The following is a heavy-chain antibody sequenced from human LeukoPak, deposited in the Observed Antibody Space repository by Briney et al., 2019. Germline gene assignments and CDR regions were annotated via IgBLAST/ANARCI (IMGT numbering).Heavy chain of an antibody. CDR3: TRHAFDSSGFSPTTDY. D-gene: IGHD3-22*01. CDR2: IRSKANSYAT. CDR1: GFTFSGSA. V-gene: IGHV3-73*01. Sequence: GGSLRLSCAASGFTFSGSAMPWVRQASGKGLEWVGRIRSKANSYATAYAASVKGRFTVSRDDSKNTAYLQMNSLKTADTAVYYCTRHAFDSSGFSPTTDYWGQGTLVTVSS. J-gene: IGHJ4*02.